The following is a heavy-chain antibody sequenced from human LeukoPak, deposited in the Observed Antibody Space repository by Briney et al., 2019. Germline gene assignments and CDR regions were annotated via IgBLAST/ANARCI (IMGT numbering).Heavy chain of an antibody. CDR3: AKSTVMTTVVTPAFDY. V-gene: IGHV3-23*01. D-gene: IGHD4-23*01. CDR2: VSYSGNSA. CDR1: GFTFSNYA. J-gene: IGHJ4*02. Sequence: GGSLRLSCAASGFTFSNYAMSWVRQAPGKGLELVSAVSYSGNSAYYADSVKGRFTISRDNSKNTLYLQMNGLRAEDTAVYYCAKSTVMTTVVTPAFDYWGQGALVTVSS.